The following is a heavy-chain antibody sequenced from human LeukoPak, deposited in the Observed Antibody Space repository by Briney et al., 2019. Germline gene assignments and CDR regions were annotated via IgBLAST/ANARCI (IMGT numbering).Heavy chain of an antibody. CDR1: GYTFTTYW. V-gene: IGHV5-51*01. Sequence: GESLKISCKGSGYTFTTYWIGWVRQVPGKGLELMSIVYPDDSDTSYSPSFQGQVTISADKSTSTAYLQWSSLKASDTAMYYCARTKEMATTKGGFDPWGQGTLVTVSS. CDR2: VYPDDSDT. CDR3: ARTKEMATTKGGFDP. D-gene: IGHD5-24*01. J-gene: IGHJ5*02.